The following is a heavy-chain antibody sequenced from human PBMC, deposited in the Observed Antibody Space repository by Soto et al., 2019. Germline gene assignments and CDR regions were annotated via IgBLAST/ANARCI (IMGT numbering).Heavy chain of an antibody. CDR3: TTGALFDN. Sequence: EVQLVESGGGLVKPGGSLRLSCVGSGFTFSNAWMSWVRQAPGKGLEWVGRIKSKPNGGTRDYAAPVKGRFAVSRDDSKNTFFLQMNSLKVEDAAVYYCTTGALFDNWGQGTLVTVSS. V-gene: IGHV3-15*01. CDR2: IKSKPNGGTR. J-gene: IGHJ4*02. CDR1: GFTFSNAW.